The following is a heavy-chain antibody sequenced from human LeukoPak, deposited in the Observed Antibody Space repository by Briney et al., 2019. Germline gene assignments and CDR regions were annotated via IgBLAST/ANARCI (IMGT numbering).Heavy chain of an antibody. Sequence: SGPTLVNPTQTLTLTCTFSGFSLSTSGVGVGWIRQPPGKALEWLAVIFWNNGKFYSPSLKNRLTITKETSKNQVVLTMTNMDPVDTATYFCAHMRYCTDGTCLFFQHWSQGTLVTVSS. V-gene: IGHV2-5*01. J-gene: IGHJ1*01. CDR1: GFSLSTSGVG. D-gene: IGHD2-8*01. CDR2: IFWNNGK. CDR3: AHMRYCTDGTCLFFQH.